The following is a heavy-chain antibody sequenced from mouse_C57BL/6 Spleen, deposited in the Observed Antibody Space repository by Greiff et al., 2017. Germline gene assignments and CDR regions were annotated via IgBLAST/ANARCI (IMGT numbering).Heavy chain of an antibody. D-gene: IGHD2-4*01. CDR2: INYDGSST. J-gene: IGHJ3*01. V-gene: IGHV5-16*01. CDR3: AREDYDGVFAY. Sequence: EVQLVESEGGLVQPGSSMKLSCTASGFTFSDYYMAWVRQVPEKGLEWVANINYDGSSTYYLDSLKSRFIISRDNAKNILYLQMSSLKSEDTATYYCAREDYDGVFAYWGQGTLVTVSA. CDR1: GFTFSDYY.